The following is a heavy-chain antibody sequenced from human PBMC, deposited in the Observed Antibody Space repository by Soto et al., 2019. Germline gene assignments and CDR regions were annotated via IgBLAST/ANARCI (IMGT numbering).Heavy chain of an antibody. CDR2: IYYSGST. CDR1: GGSISSSSYY. D-gene: IGHD2-2*01. CDR3: ARLPIVVVPAAPYYYYYGMDV. Sequence: PSETLSLTCTVSGGSISSSSYYWGWIRQPPGKGLEWIGSIYYSGSTYYNPSLKSRVTISADTSKNQFSLKLSSVTAADTAVYYCARLPIVVVPAAPYYYYYGMDVCGQGTTVTV. J-gene: IGHJ6*02. V-gene: IGHV4-39*01.